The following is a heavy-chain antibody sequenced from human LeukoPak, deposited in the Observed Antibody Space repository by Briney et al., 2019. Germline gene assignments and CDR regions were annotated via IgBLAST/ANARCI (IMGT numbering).Heavy chain of an antibody. CDR1: VYTFTGYY. Sequence: ASVKVSSKTSVYTFTGYYMHWVRQAPVQRLEWMGWVNPNSVGTNYAQKFQGRVTMTRDTSTRTPHMELSRLRYDNTALYYCVRGSTMFRGGGFDYWGQGTLVTVSS. CDR3: VRGSTMFRGGGFDY. CDR2: VNPNSVGT. V-gene: IGHV1-2*02. J-gene: IGHJ4*02. D-gene: IGHD3-10*01.